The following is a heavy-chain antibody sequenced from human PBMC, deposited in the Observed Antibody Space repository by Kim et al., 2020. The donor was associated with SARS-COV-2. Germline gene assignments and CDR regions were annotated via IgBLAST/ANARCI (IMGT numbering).Heavy chain of an antibody. Sequence: GGSLRLSCAASGFTFSSYAMSWVRQAPGKGLEWVSAISGSGGSTYYADSVKGRFTISRDNSKNTLYLQMNSLRAEDTAVYYCAKAGGIQLWFKLNWFDPWGQGTLVTVSS. J-gene: IGHJ5*02. CDR3: AKAGGIQLWFKLNWFDP. CDR1: GFTFSSYA. CDR2: ISGSGGST. D-gene: IGHD5-18*01. V-gene: IGHV3-23*01.